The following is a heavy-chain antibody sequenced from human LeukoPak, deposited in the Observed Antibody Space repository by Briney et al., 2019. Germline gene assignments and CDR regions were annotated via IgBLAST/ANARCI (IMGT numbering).Heavy chain of an antibody. Sequence: PGGSLRLSCAASGFTFSSYEMNWVRQAPGKGLEWVSYISSSGSTIYYADSVKGRFTISRDNAKNSLYLQMNSLRAEDTAVYYCAREGDYDSSGYYFYYYYYMDVWGKGTTVTVSS. CDR1: GFTFSSYE. D-gene: IGHD3-22*01. CDR3: AREGDYDSSGYYFYYYYYMDV. CDR2: ISSSGSTI. V-gene: IGHV3-48*03. J-gene: IGHJ6*03.